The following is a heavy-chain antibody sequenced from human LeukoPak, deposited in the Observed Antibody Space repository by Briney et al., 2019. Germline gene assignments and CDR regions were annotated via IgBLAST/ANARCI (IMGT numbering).Heavy chain of an antibody. CDR2: ISGSGGST. V-gene: IGHV3-23*01. J-gene: IGHJ4*02. D-gene: IGHD2-2*01. CDR3: AKEYRKKIIVVVPAADVDY. Sequence: GGSLTLSCAASGFTFSSYDMSWVPQAPGKGLEWVSDISGSGGSTYYADSVKGRFTISRDNSKNTLYLQMNSLRAEDTAVYYCAKEYRKKIIVVVPAADVDYWGQGTLVTVSS. CDR1: GFTFSSYD.